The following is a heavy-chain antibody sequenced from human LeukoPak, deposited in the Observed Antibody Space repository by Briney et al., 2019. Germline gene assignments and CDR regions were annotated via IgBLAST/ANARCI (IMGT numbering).Heavy chain of an antibody. D-gene: IGHD6-19*01. J-gene: IGHJ4*02. CDR2: IYYSGST. CDR1: GGSISSSSYY. Sequence: SETLSLTCTVSGGSISSSSYYWGWIRQPPGKGLEWIGSIYYSGSTYYNPSLKSRVTISVDTSKNQFSLKLSSVTAADTAVYYCARHTRSSGWPVRDWGQGTLVTVSS. CDR3: ARHTRSSGWPVRD. V-gene: IGHV4-39*01.